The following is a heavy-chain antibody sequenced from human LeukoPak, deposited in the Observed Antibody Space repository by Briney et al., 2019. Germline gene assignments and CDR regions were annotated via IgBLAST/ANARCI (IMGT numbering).Heavy chain of an antibody. Sequence: QPGGSLRLSCAASGFTFSSFPMGWVRQAPGKGLEWVSTLGTSAIDTYYADSVKGRFTISRDDSKNTLFLQMNSLRAEDTAKYYCAKRLGMSDSYGRAFDFWGQGTLVTVSS. D-gene: IGHD7-27*01. V-gene: IGHV3-23*01. CDR2: LGTSAIDT. CDR1: GFTFSSFP. J-gene: IGHJ4*02. CDR3: AKRLGMSDSYGRAFDF.